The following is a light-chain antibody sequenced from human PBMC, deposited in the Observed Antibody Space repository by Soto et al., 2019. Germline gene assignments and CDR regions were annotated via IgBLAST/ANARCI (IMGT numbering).Light chain of an antibody. CDR2: DVS. CDR3: SSYTSSSTYV. V-gene: IGLV2-14*01. Sequence: QSPLTQPASVSGSPGQSITISCTGTSSDVGGHNYVSWYQQHPGKAPKLMIYDVSNRPSGVSNRFSGSKSGNTASLTISGLQAEDEAYYYCSSYTSSSTYVFGTGTKVTVL. CDR1: SSDVGGHNY. J-gene: IGLJ1*01.